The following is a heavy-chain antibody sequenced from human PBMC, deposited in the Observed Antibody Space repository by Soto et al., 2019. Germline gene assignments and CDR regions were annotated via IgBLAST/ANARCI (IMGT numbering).Heavy chain of an antibody. CDR2: ISAYNGNT. J-gene: IGHJ5*02. CDR3: ARDSRYSGFEFGNWFDP. Sequence: ASVNVSCKASGYMFSSYGISWLRQAPGRGLEWVGWISAYNGNTNYAQKFQGKVQGRVTMTTDTSTTTAYLELRSLRTDDTAVYYCARDSRYSGFEFGNWFDPWGQGTLVTVSS. V-gene: IGHV1-18*01. CDR1: GYMFSSYG. D-gene: IGHD5-12*01.